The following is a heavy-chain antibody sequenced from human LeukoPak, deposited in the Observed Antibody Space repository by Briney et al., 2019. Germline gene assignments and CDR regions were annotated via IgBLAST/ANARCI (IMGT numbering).Heavy chain of an antibody. D-gene: IGHD3-22*01. J-gene: IGHJ4*02. CDR3: AKAPGYYDSRSYFDY. CDR1: GFTFTSYA. Sequence: GGSLSPSFAASGFTFTSYAMTWFRQPPGKGLDWFSAISGSGGSTYYADSVKGRFTISRDNSKNTLYLQMNSLRAEDTAVYYCAKAPGYYDSRSYFDYWGQGTLVTVSS. V-gene: IGHV3-23*01. CDR2: ISGSGGST.